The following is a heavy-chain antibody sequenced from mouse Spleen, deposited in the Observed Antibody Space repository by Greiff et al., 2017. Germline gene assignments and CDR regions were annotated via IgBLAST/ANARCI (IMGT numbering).Heavy chain of an antibody. Sequence: QVTLKESGPGILQPSQTLSLTCSFSGFSLSTYGMGVGRNRQPTGKGLEWLVHIWWGDDKYYNAVLKSRLIISKDSSKNQVFLKIANVDTADTATYYCVRIGTTAQATWRFAYWGQGTLVTVSA. CDR2: IWWGDDK. CDR1: GFSLSTYGMG. CDR3: VRIGTTAQATWRFAY. D-gene: IGHD3-2*02. V-gene: IGHV8-8*01. J-gene: IGHJ3*01.